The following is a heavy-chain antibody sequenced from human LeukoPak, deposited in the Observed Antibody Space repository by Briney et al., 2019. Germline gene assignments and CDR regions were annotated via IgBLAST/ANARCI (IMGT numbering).Heavy chain of an antibody. CDR3: AKCGGYARREFDY. V-gene: IGHV3-23*01. D-gene: IGHD5-12*01. CDR1: GFTFSSYA. CDR2: ISGSGGST. Sequence: GGSLRLSCAASGFTFSSYAMSWVRQAPGKGLEWVSAISGSGGSTYYADSVKGRFTISRANSKNTLYLQMNSLRAEDTAVYYCAKCGGYARREFDYWGQGTLVTVSS. J-gene: IGHJ4*02.